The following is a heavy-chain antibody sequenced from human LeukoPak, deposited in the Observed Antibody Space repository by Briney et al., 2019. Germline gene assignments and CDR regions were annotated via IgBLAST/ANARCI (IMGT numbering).Heavy chain of an antibody. D-gene: IGHD2-15*01. J-gene: IGHJ4*02. CDR3: ARDGNGYCSGGTCYSCPDY. Sequence: GGSLRLSCAASGFTFSSYSMNWVRQAPGKGLEWVSSISSRSSYIYYADSVKGQFTISRDNAKNSLYLQMNSLRAEDTAVYYCARDGNGYCSGGTCYSCPDYWGQGTLVTVSS. V-gene: IGHV3-21*01. CDR2: ISSRSSYI. CDR1: GFTFSSYS.